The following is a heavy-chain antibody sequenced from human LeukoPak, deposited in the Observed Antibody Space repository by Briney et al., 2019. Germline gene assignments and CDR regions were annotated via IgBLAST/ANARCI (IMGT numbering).Heavy chain of an antibody. D-gene: IGHD3-22*01. CDR2: IYSGGDR. V-gene: IGHV3-23*03. J-gene: IGHJ4*02. CDR1: GLTFSSYA. CDR3: AKTLFYYDSSGYDY. Sequence: GGSLRLSCAASGLTFSSYAMSWVRQAPGKGLDWVSLIYSGGDRYYADSVKGRFTISRDNSKNTLYLQMNSLRAEDTAVYYCAKTLFYYDSSGYDYWGQGTLVTVSS.